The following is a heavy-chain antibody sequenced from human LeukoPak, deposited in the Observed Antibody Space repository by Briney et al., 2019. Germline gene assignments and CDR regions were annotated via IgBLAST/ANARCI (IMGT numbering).Heavy chain of an antibody. Sequence: SQTLSLTCAISGDSVSSNSAAWNWIRQSPSRGLEWLGRTYYRSKWYNDYAVSVKSRITINPDTSKNQFSLQLNSVTPEDTAVYYCARETGDVVAVAATVLDYWGQGTLVTVSS. V-gene: IGHV6-1*01. CDR3: ARETGDVVAVAATVLDY. CDR2: TYYRSKWYN. J-gene: IGHJ4*02. CDR1: GDSVSSNSAA. D-gene: IGHD2-15*01.